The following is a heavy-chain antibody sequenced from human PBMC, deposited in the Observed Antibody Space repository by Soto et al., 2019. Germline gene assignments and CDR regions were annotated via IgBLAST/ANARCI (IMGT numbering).Heavy chain of an antibody. Sequence: SVKVSCKASGGTFSSYAISWVRQAPGQGLEWMGGIIPIFGTANYAQKFQGRVTITADESTSTAYMELSSLRSEDTAVYYCASDQDWYVPRSDAFDTWCQRTMVTVS. CDR3: ASDQDWYVPRSDAFDT. D-gene: IGHD6-13*01. CDR2: IIPIFGTA. J-gene: IGHJ3*02. CDR1: GGTFSSYA. V-gene: IGHV1-69*13.